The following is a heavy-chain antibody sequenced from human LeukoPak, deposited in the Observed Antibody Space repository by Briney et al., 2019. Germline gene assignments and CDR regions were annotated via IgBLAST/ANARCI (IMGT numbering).Heavy chain of an antibody. V-gene: IGHV3-7*01. Sequence: SGGSLRLSCAASGFTFSSYWMSWVRQAPGKGLEWVANIKQDGSEKYYVDSVKGRFTISRDNAKNSLYLQMNSLRAEDTAVYYCTRDEDFYSSSSDYWGQGTLVTVSS. CDR1: GFTFSSYW. J-gene: IGHJ4*02. D-gene: IGHD6-6*01. CDR2: IKQDGSEK. CDR3: TRDEDFYSSSSDY.